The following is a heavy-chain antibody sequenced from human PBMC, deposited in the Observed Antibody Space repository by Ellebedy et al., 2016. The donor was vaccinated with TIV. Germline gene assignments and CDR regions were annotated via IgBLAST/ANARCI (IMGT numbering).Heavy chain of an antibody. J-gene: IGHJ4*02. Sequence: GGSLRLSXAASGFIFDDYDMSWVRQAPGKGLEWVAVIWYDGSLKFYRDSVEGRFTISRDNSKNTLFLQMNSLRVEDTAIYYCTRKSFTGDFDSWGQGTLVTVSS. D-gene: IGHD7-27*01. CDR1: GFIFDDYD. V-gene: IGHV3-33*08. CDR3: TRKSFTGDFDS. CDR2: IWYDGSLK.